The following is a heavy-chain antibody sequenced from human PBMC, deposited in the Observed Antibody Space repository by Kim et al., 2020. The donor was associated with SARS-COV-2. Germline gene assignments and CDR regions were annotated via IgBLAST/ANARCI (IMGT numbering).Heavy chain of an antibody. V-gene: IGHV5-51*01. CDR1: GYNFNRYW. J-gene: IGHJ4*02. D-gene: IGHD4-4*01. CDR2: IYPGDSDT. Sequence: GESLKISCKGSGYNFNRYWIGWVRQMPGKGLEWMGIIYPGDSDTRYSPSFQGQVTISADKSITTAYLQWSSLKASDTAMYYCAKLYSNYPDYWGQGTLVTVSS. CDR3: AKLYSNYPDY.